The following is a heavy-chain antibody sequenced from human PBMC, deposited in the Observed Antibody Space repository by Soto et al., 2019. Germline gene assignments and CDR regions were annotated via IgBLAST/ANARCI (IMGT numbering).Heavy chain of an antibody. V-gene: IGHV4-39*01. CDR3: ARPGNYGSGSYLYHLDY. CDR2: IYYSGST. J-gene: IGHJ4*02. Sequence: QLQLQESGPGLVKPSETLSLTCTVSGGSISSSSYYWGWIRQPPGKGLEWIGSIYYSGSTYYNPSHTRRLTISEDTSTTQFSLKLSSLTAADTAVYYCARPGNYGSGSYLYHLDYWGQGTLVTVSS. D-gene: IGHD3-10*01. CDR1: GGSISSSSYY.